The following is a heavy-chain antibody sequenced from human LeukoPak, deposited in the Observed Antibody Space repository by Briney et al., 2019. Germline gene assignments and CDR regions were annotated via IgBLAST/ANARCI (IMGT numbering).Heavy chain of an antibody. CDR2: INPNSGGT. CDR1: GYTFTGYY. CDR3: ARDKFGSGWCEVGVKYAFDI. Sequence: ASVKVSCKASGYTFTGYYIHWVRQAPGQGLEWMGWINPNSGGTNYAQKFQGRVTMTRDTSISTAYMEPSRLRSDDTAVYYCARDKFGSGWCEVGVKYAFDIWGQGTMVTVSS. D-gene: IGHD6-19*01. J-gene: IGHJ3*02. V-gene: IGHV1-2*02.